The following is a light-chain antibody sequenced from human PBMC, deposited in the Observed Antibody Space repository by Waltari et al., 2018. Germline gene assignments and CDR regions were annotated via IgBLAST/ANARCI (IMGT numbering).Light chain of an antibody. Sequence: DIQMTQSPSSVSASVGDRVTLTCRASHHISSWLAWYQQKPGKAPNYLIYAPSSLQSGVPSRFSGSGFGTDFTLTISSLQPEDFATYYCQQADSVPLTFGGGTKVEI. V-gene: IGKV1-12*01. J-gene: IGKJ4*01. CDR1: HHISSW. CDR3: QQADSVPLT. CDR2: APS.